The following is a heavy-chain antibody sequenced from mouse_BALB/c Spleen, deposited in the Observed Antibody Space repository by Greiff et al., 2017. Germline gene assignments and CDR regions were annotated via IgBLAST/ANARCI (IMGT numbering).Heavy chain of an antibody. CDR2: ISSGSSTI. J-gene: IGHJ3*01. CDR1: GFTFSSFG. Sequence: ESGGGLVQPGGSRKLSCAASGFTFSSFGMHWVRQAPEKGLEWVAYISSGSSTIYYADTVKGRFTISRDNPKNTLFLQMTSLRSEDTAMYYCARSRITTTWFAYWGQGTLVTVSA. CDR3: ARSRITTTWFAY. V-gene: IGHV5-17*02. D-gene: IGHD2-4*01.